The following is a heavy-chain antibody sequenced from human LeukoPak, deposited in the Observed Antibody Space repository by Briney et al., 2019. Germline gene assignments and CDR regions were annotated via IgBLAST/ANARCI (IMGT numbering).Heavy chain of an antibody. V-gene: IGHV4-59*01. CDR1: GGSISSYY. CDR2: IYYSGST. Sequence: SETLSLTCTVSGGSISSYYWSWLRQPPGKGLEWIGYIYYSGSTNYNPSLKSRVTIPVDTSKNQFSLKLSSVTAADTAVYYCARGLARYGWEWFDPWGQGTLVTVSS. D-gene: IGHD1-26*01. J-gene: IGHJ5*02. CDR3: ARGLARYGWEWFDP.